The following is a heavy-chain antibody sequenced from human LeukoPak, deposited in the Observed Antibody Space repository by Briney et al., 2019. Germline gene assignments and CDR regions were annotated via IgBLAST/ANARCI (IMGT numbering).Heavy chain of an antibody. CDR1: GGSCSSYY. Sequence: SETLSLTCTVSGGSCSSYYWSLIRQPAGKGLEWIGRIYTSGSTNYNPSLKSRVTISVDTSKNQFSLKLSSVTAADTAVYYCASGRESYYLDYWGQGTLVTVSS. CDR3: ASGRESYYLDY. CDR2: IYTSGST. J-gene: IGHJ4*02. V-gene: IGHV4-4*07. D-gene: IGHD1-26*01.